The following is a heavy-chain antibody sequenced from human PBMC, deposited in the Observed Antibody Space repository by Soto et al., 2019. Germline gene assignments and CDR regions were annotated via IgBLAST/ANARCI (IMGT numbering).Heavy chain of an antibody. CDR1: GFTFSSYS. CDR2: ISSSSSTI. D-gene: IGHD5-12*01. V-gene: IGHV3-48*02. CDR3: ARESDSGYGYYFDY. J-gene: IGHJ4*02. Sequence: GGSLRLSCAASGFTFSSYSMNWVRQAPGKGLEWVSYISSSSSTIYYADSVKGRFTISRDNAKNSQYLQMNSLRDEDTAVYYCARESDSGYGYYFDYWGQGTLVTVSS.